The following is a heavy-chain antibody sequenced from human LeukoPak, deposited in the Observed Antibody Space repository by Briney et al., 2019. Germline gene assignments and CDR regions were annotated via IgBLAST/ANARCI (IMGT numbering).Heavy chain of an antibody. J-gene: IGHJ4*02. Sequence: SETLSLTCTVSDYSISSGYYWGWIRQPPGKGLEWIGSIYHGGSTYYNPSLKSRVTISVDTSKNQFSLKLSSVTAADTAVYFCARQPGGEMANALDYWGQGTLVTVSS. CDR1: DYSISSGYY. CDR2: IYHGGST. CDR3: ARQPGGEMANALDY. D-gene: IGHD5-24*01. V-gene: IGHV4-38-2*02.